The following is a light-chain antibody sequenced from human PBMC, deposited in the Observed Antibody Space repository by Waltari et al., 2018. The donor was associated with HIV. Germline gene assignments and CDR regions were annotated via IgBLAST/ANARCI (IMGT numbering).Light chain of an antibody. CDR1: ASDIGRSIY. Sequence: QSALSQPASVSASPGQSVAISCSGSASDIGRSIYVSWYQQHPDKTPRLLLFDVKNRPSWISDRFSGSKSGSTASLTISTVETDDEADYYCASYTVNSTGVFGSGTKLTVL. CDR2: DVK. J-gene: IGLJ1*01. V-gene: IGLV2-14*03. CDR3: ASYTVNSTGV.